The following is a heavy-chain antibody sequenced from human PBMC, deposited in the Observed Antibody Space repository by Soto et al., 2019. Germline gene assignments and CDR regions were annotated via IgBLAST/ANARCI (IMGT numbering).Heavy chain of an antibody. CDR1: GGSISSGDYY. CDR2: IYYSGST. CDR3: ARDSGGGGAFDI. J-gene: IGHJ3*02. V-gene: IGHV4-30-4*01. Sequence: PSETLSLICTVSGGSISSGDYYWSWIRQPPGKGLEWIGYIYYSGSTYYNPFLKSRFTISIDTSKNQFSLKLSSVTAADTAVYYCARDSGGGGAFDIWGQGTMVTVSS. D-gene: IGHD3-16*01.